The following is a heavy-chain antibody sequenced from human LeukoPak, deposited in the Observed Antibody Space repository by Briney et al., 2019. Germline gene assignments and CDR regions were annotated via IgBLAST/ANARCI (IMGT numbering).Heavy chain of an antibody. CDR3: ARDTYYYDSSGYYYFDY. V-gene: IGHV4-39*07. D-gene: IGHD3-22*01. CDR2: IYYSGNT. CDR1: GGSISSSAYY. J-gene: IGHJ4*02. Sequence: SETLSLTCSVSGGSISSSAYYWGWIRQPPGQGLEWIGSIYYSGNTYYNPSLKSPVTISIDTSKNQFSLKLSSVTAADTAVYSCARDTYYYDSSGYYYFDYWGQGTLVTVSS.